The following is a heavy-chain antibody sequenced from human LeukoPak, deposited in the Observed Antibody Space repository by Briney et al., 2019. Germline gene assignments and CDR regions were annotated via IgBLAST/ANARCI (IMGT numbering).Heavy chain of an antibody. Sequence: GGSLRLAWAVAGPSFSSYSMSWVRQAPRMGLEWVSSISSTGTYVYYADSVKGRFTISRDNAKKSLYLQMNSLRADDTAVYYCATVTAAAGADYWAQGTLVTVSS. CDR3: ATVTAAAGADY. V-gene: IGHV3-21*01. CDR2: ISSTGTYV. D-gene: IGHD6-13*01. CDR1: GPSFSSYS. J-gene: IGHJ4*02.